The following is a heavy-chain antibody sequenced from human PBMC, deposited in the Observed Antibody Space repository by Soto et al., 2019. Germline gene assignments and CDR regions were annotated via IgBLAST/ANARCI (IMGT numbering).Heavy chain of an antibody. V-gene: IGHV1-2*02. J-gene: IGHJ6*02. D-gene: IGHD6-13*01. CDR3: ARELAAAGTYYYYGMDV. CDR2: INPNSGGT. Sequence: ASVKVSCKASGYTFTGYYMHWVRQAPGQGLEWMGWINPNSGGTNYAQKFQGRVAMTRDTSISTAYMELSRLRSDDTAVYYCARELAAAGTYYYYGMDVWGQGTTVTVSS. CDR1: GYTFTGYY.